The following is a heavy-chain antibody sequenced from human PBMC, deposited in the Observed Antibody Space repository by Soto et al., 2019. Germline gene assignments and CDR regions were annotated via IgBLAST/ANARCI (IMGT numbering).Heavy chain of an antibody. Sequence: QVQLQQWGAGLLKPSETLSLTCAVYGGSFINHYWSWIRQPPGKGLEWIGEITHIGITNYNPSLKSRVTLSVDTFKKQFSLKLSSVAAADTAVYYCARGDILIGSRNWFDPWGQGTLVTVSS. V-gene: IGHV4-34*01. CDR2: ITHIGIT. J-gene: IGHJ5*02. CDR3: ARGDILIGSRNWFDP. CDR1: GGSFINHY. D-gene: IGHD3-9*01.